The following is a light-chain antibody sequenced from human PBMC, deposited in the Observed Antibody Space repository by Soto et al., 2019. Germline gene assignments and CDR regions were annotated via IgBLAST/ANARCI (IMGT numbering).Light chain of an antibody. J-gene: IGLJ2*01. V-gene: IGLV2-23*02. CDR3: CSYAGSSSLA. CDR2: EVS. CDR1: SSDVGSYNL. Sequence: QSALTQPASVSGSPGQSITVSCTGTSSDVGSYNLVSWYQQHPGKAPKLMIYEVSKRPSGVSNRFSGSKSGNTASLTISGLQAEDEADYYFCSYAGSSSLAFGGGTKVTVL.